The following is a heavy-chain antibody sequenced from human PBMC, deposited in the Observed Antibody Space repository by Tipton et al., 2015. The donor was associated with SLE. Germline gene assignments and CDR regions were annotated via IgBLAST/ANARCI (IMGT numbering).Heavy chain of an antibody. CDR2: IQNDGSNR. J-gene: IGHJ5*02. CDR3: ARDWGSRNCLDP. V-gene: IGHV3-30*02. Sequence: QLVQSGGGVVQPGGSLRLSCGASGFTFSNYGMHWVRQAPGKGLEWLTFIQNDGSNRNYADSVKGRFTISRDNSKNTLYVEMNSLRVEDTAVYYCARDWGSRNCLDPWGQGTLVTVSS. D-gene: IGHD3-16*01. CDR1: GFTFSNYG.